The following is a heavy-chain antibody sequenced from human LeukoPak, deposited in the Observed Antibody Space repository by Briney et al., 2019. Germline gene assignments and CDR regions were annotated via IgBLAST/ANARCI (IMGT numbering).Heavy chain of an antibody. CDR1: GFTFSSYE. J-gene: IGHJ6*01. D-gene: IGHD2-8*01. CDR3: TRGMADV. Sequence: PGGSLRLSCAASGFTFSSYEMNWVRQASGKGLEYVSAISSNGGNTYYANSVKGRFTISRDNFKNTVDLQLVRLTVEDMAVYYCTRGMADVWGKGTTVIVSS. CDR2: ISSNGGNT. V-gene: IGHV3-64*01.